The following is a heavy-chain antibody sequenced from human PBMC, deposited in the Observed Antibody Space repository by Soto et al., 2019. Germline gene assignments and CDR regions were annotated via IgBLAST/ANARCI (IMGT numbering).Heavy chain of an antibody. CDR1: GFTFSSYA. D-gene: IGHD3-22*01. Sequence: GGSLRLSCAASGFTFSSYAMTWVRQAPGKGLEWVSVISGSGGSTYSADSVKGRFTISRDNSKNTLYLQMNGLRAEDTAIYYCAKDPYDSSGYYHDYWGQGTLVTVSS. CDR3: AKDPYDSSGYYHDY. CDR2: ISGSGGST. V-gene: IGHV3-23*01. J-gene: IGHJ4*02.